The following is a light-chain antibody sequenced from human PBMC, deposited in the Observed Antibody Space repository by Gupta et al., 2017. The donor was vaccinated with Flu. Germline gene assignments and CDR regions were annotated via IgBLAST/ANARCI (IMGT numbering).Light chain of an antibody. CDR1: GGSMSSTY. V-gene: IGLV6-57*01. CDR3: QSYDSDHQLV. CDR2: ADN. Sequence: NFLLSQPHSLSESPGKTVTISCTRGGGSMSSTYVHCYQQRPGSPPATVIFADNHSSSGVPDRFSDSIYSTTHSASLTISELETEDEARYYCQSYDSDHQLVFGGGTKLTVL. J-gene: IGLJ2*01.